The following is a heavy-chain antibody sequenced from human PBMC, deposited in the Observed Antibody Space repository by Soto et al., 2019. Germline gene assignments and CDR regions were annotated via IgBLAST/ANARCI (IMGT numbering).Heavy chain of an antibody. D-gene: IGHD1-20*01. CDR2: INHTGGT. Sequence: QVHLQQWGAGLLKPSETLSLTCAVYGGSVNGYYWNGIRQPPGKGLEWIGEINHTGGTHYNPSLKSRVTLSVDTSKNQFSLRLSSVTAADTAIYYCATRITVFGLLIPPRDPWGQGTQVTVSS. CDR3: ATRITVFGLLIPPRDP. CDR1: GGSVNGYY. J-gene: IGHJ5*02. V-gene: IGHV4-34*02.